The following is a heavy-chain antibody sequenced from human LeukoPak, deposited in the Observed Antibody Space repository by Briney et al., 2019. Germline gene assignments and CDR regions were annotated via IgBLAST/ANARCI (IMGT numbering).Heavy chain of an antibody. V-gene: IGHV3-30*04. D-gene: IGHD1-26*01. Sequence: GGSLRLSCAASGFLFRNYPMQWVRQAPGKGLEWVTIISYDGNHIFYADSVKGRFTISRDNSKNTLYLQMTSLRAEDTAVYYCARDPYSGNYGNYYYYYMDVWGKGTTVTISS. CDR2: ISYDGNHI. CDR1: GFLFRNYP. J-gene: IGHJ6*03. CDR3: ARDPYSGNYGNYYYYYMDV.